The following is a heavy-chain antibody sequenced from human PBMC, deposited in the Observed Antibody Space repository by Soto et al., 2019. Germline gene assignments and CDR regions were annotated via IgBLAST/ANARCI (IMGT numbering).Heavy chain of an antibody. CDR1: GGSISSYD. D-gene: IGHD3-10*01. Sequence: PXESLSLPGTVSGGSISSYDWSWIRQPAGKGLEWIGLIYSSGSTNYNPSLNSRVTMSLDTSKNQLSLRLSSVAAADTAVYYCARHLYASGIWYGMDVWGQGTTVTFSS. CDR2: IYSSGST. J-gene: IGHJ6*02. V-gene: IGHV4-4*07. CDR3: ARHLYASGIWYGMDV.